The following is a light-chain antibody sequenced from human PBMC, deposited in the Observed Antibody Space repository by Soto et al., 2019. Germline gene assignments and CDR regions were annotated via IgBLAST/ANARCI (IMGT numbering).Light chain of an antibody. V-gene: IGLV2-11*01. J-gene: IGLJ3*02. CDR3: CSYAGSYTWV. CDR1: SSDVGGYNF. Sequence: QSALTQPRSVSVSPGQSVTISSTGTSSDVGGYNFVSWYQQHPGKAPKLMIYDVSKRPSGVPDRFSGSKSGNTASLTISGLQAEDEADYYCCSYAGSYTWVFGGGTKLTVL. CDR2: DVS.